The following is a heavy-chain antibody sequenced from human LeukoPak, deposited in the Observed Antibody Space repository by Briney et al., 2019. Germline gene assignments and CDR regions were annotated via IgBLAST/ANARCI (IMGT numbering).Heavy chain of an antibody. J-gene: IGHJ3*01. CDR2: IKSKTDGETT. V-gene: IGHV3-15*01. D-gene: IGHD1-7*01. Sequence: GGSLRLSCAASGFNFSGYAMAWVRQAPGKGLEWVGRIKSKTDGETTDYAAPVKDRFTVSRDDSKDTLYLQMSSLKAEDTAVYYCTTNAGNYGIDVWGQGTMVTVSS. CDR3: TTNAGNYGIDV. CDR1: GFNFSGYA.